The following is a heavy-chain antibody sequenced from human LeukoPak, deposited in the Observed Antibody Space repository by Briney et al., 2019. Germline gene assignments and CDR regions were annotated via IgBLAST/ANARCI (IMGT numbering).Heavy chain of an antibody. Sequence: ASVKVSCKVSGYTLTELSMHWVRQAPGKGLEWMGGFDPEDGETIYAQKFQGRVTMTEDTSTDTAYMELSSLRSEDTAVHYCASRLRYGSGSYSYFDYWGQGTLVTVSS. CDR2: FDPEDGET. CDR1: GYTLTELS. CDR3: ASRLRYGSGSYSYFDY. D-gene: IGHD3-10*01. V-gene: IGHV1-24*01. J-gene: IGHJ4*02.